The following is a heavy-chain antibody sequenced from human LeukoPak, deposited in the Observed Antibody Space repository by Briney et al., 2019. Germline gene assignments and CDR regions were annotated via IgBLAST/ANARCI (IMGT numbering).Heavy chain of an antibody. Sequence: SETLSLTCTVSGGSISRSTYYWGWIRQPPGKGLEWIGSIYYSGSTNYNPSLKSRVTISVETTKNQFSLRLSSVTAADTAVYYCARWEESDAFDIWGQGTMVTVSS. CDR3: ARWEESDAFDI. D-gene: IGHD1-26*01. CDR2: IYYSGST. CDR1: GGSISRSTYY. V-gene: IGHV4-39*01. J-gene: IGHJ3*02.